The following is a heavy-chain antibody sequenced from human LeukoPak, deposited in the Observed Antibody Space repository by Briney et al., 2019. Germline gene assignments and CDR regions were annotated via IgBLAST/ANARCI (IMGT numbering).Heavy chain of an antibody. CDR1: GFTLSTNS. CDR2: TSSSSSTR. J-gene: IGHJ4*02. CDR3: ARDWGSIAAAGTRGDY. D-gene: IGHD6-13*01. Sequence: GGSLRLSCAPSGFTLSTNSINWVRQAPGKGLEWVSYTSSSSSTRYYADSVKGRFTISRDNAKNSLYLQMNSMRAEDTAVYYCARDWGSIAAAGTRGDYWGQGTLVTVSS. V-gene: IGHV3-48*01.